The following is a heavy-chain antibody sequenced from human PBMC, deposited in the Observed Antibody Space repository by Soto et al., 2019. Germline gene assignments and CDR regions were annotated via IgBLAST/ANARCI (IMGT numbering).Heavy chain of an antibody. Sequence: EVYLLESGGGLVQPGGSLRLSCEGSGFTFSTYAMSWIRQAPGKGPEWVSAISGSGGNTYYADSVKGRFTISRDNSRNTLYLQMDSLRAEDTAIYYCAKDHRYCTSGNCYPRVDYWGQGTLVTVSS. CDR3: AKDHRYCTSGNCYPRVDY. CDR1: GFTFSTYA. CDR2: ISGSGGNT. V-gene: IGHV3-23*01. D-gene: IGHD2-2*01. J-gene: IGHJ4*02.